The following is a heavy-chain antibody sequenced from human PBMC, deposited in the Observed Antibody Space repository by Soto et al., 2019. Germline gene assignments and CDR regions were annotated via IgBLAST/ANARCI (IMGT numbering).Heavy chain of an antibody. CDR3: ARSNYDFWSGYSQLNWFDP. V-gene: IGHV4-4*02. J-gene: IGHJ5*02. D-gene: IGHD3-3*01. CDR2: IYHSGST. CDR1: SGSISSSNW. Sequence: SETLSLTCAVSSGSISSSNWWSWVRQPPGKGLEWIGEIYHSGSTNYNPSLKSRVTISVDKSKNQFSLKLSSLTAADTAVYYCARSNYDFWSGYSQLNWFDPWGQGTLVTVSS.